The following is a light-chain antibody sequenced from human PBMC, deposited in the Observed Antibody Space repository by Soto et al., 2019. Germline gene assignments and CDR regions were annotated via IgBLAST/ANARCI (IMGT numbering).Light chain of an antibody. CDR3: QQYRSWPRT. V-gene: IGKV3-15*01. Sequence: EIVLTLSPTTLSVSPGERVTVSCRASQRVDISLDWYQKKPGQAPRLLIYGASTRATDMPGTGSGRGSGTEFTLTISSLRPEDVAVYYCQQYRSWPRTFGQGTKVDIK. CDR1: QRVDIS. CDR2: GAS. J-gene: IGKJ1*01.